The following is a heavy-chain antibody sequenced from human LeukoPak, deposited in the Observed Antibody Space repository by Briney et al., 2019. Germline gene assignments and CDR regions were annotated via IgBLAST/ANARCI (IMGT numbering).Heavy chain of an antibody. Sequence: ASVNVSCKASGYTFTSYGISWVRQAPGQGLEWMGWISAYNGNTNYAQKLQGRVTMTTDTSTSTAYMELRSLRSDDTAVYYCAYRLGYCSSTSCYTRGNAFDIWGQGTMVTVSS. V-gene: IGHV1-18*01. CDR3: AYRLGYCSSTSCYTRGNAFDI. D-gene: IGHD2-2*02. CDR1: GYTFTSYG. CDR2: ISAYNGNT. J-gene: IGHJ3*02.